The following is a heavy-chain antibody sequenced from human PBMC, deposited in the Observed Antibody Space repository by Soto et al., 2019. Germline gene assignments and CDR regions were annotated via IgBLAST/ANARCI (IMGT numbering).Heavy chain of an antibody. D-gene: IGHD3-22*01. V-gene: IGHV3-23*01. J-gene: IGHJ4*02. Sequence: PGGSLRLSCAASGFTFSSYAMSWVRQAPGKGLEWVSAISGSGGSTYYADSVKGRFTISRDNSKNTLYLQMNSLRAEDTAVYYSANPGHYDSSGYRDYWGQGTLVTVSS. CDR2: ISGSGGST. CDR1: GFTFSSYA. CDR3: ANPGHYDSSGYRDY.